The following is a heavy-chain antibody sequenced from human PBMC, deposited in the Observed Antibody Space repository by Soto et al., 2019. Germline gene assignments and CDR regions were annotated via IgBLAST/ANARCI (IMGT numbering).Heavy chain of an antibody. Sequence: EVQLVESGGGLVQPGGSLRLSCAASGFTFSSYAMNWVRQAPGKGLEWVSAISSSSGSINYADSVKGRITISRDNSKNTLYLQMTSLRSEDTAVYYCAKVLSGTTSFDYWGQGTLITVSS. CDR2: ISSSSGSI. CDR3: AKVLSGTTSFDY. D-gene: IGHD4-17*01. V-gene: IGHV3-23*04. J-gene: IGHJ4*02. CDR1: GFTFSSYA.